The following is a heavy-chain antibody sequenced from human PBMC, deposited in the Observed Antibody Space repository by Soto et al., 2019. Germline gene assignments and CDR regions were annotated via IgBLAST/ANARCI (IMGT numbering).Heavy chain of an antibody. CDR1: GFTFSSYA. D-gene: IGHD3-22*01. Sequence: VQLVESGGGVVQPGRSLRLSCAASGFTFSSYALHWVRQAPGKGLEWVAVVSNDGNNKNYADSVKGRFTISRDNFRNTLFLQMNSLKAEDTATYYCAKDLYYYDFSLDDFWGQGTLVTVSS. CDR2: VSNDGNNK. CDR3: AKDLYYYDFSLDDF. V-gene: IGHV3-30*04. J-gene: IGHJ4*02.